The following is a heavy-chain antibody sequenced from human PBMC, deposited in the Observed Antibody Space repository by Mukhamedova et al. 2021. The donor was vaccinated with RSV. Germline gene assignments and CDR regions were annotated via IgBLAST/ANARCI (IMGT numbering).Heavy chain of an antibody. J-gene: IGHJ6*02. CDR3: TRGYCSSTSCRDNYYYYYGMDV. D-gene: IGHD2-2*01. V-gene: IGHV3-73*01. Sequence: AASVRGRFTISRDDSKNTAYLQMNSLKTEDTAVYYCTRGYCSSTSCRDNYYYYYGMDVWGQGTTVTVSS.